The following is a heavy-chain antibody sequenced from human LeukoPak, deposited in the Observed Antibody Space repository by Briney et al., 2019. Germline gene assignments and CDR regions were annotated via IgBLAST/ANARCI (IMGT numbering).Heavy chain of an antibody. V-gene: IGHV4-4*02. J-gene: IGHJ6*03. CDR3: ARARYSSGWYLSYYYYYMDV. Sequence: NASETLSLTCAVSGGSISSSNWWSWIRQPPGKGLEWIGEIYHSGSTNYNPSLKSRVTISVDTSKNQFSLKLSSVTAADTAVYYCARARYSSGWYLSYYYYYMDVWGKGTTVTISS. CDR2: IYHSGST. CDR1: GGSISSSNW. D-gene: IGHD6-19*01.